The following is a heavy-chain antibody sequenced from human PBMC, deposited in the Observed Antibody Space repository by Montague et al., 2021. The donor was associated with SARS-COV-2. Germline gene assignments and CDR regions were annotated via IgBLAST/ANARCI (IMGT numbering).Heavy chain of an antibody. CDR1: GFSFSSFC. D-gene: IGHD3-10*01. J-gene: IGHJ4*02. Sequence: SLRLSCAASGFSFSSFCLSWVRQAPGKGLEWVANIKQDGSERHYVDSVKGRFTISRDNAKNSLDLQMNSLRAEDTAVYYCARVGMAGSGGLYRHFDSWGQGTLVTVSS. V-gene: IGHV3-7*01. CDR3: ARVGMAGSGGLYRHFDS. CDR2: IKQDGSER.